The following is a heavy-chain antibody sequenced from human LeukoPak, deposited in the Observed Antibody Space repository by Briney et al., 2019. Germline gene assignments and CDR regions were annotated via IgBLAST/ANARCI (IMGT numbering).Heavy chain of an antibody. D-gene: IGHD2-21*02. CDR1: GFTFSSYG. CDR2: ISYDGSNK. V-gene: IGHV3-30*18. J-gene: IGHJ4*02. Sequence: EGSLRLSCAASGFTFSSYGMHWVRQAPGKGLEWVAVISYDGSNKYYADSVKGRFTISRDNSKNTLYLQMNSLRAEDTAVYYCAKYSLAYCGGDCYSTLDYWGQGTLVTVSS. CDR3: AKYSLAYCGGDCYSTLDY.